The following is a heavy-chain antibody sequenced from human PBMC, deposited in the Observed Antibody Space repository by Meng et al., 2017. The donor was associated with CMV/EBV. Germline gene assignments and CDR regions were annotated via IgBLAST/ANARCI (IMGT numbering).Heavy chain of an antibody. CDR2: ISGSGGGT. Sequence: GESLKISCAASGFTFSSYGMSWVGQAPGKGLEWVSAISGSGGGTLYADSVKGRFTLSRDNSKNMLYLQMNSLRAEDTAVYYCAKEVRIGAMVDYWGQGTLVTVSS. J-gene: IGHJ4*02. V-gene: IGHV3-23*01. D-gene: IGHD5-18*01. CDR3: AKEVRIGAMVDY. CDR1: GFTFSSYG.